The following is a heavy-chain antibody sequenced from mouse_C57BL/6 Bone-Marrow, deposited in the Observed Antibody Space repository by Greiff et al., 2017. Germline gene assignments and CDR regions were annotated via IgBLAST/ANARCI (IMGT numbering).Heavy chain of an antibody. CDR3: VSDEDYGSSYDWDFDV. CDR2: IRSKSNNYAT. J-gene: IGHJ1*03. Sequence: EVHLVESGGGLVQPKGSLTLSCAASGFSFNTYAMNWVRQAPGKGLGWVVRIRSKSNNYATYYADSVKDRFTISRDDSESMIYLQMNILNTEDTAMYYCVSDEDYGSSYDWDFDVWGRGTAITVSA. CDR1: GFSFNTYA. D-gene: IGHD1-1*01. V-gene: IGHV10-1*01.